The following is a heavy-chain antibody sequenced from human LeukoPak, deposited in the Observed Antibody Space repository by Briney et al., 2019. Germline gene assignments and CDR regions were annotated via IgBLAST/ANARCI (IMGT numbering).Heavy chain of an antibody. CDR1: GFTFSSYW. CDR2: INSDGSST. Sequence: GGSLRLSCAASGFTFSSYWMHWVRQAPGKGLVWVSRINSDGSSTSYADSVKGRFTISRDNAKNTLYLEMNSLRAEDTAVYYCARVYAVGVSRGHFDYWGQGTLVTVSS. J-gene: IGHJ4*02. D-gene: IGHD3-16*01. CDR3: ARVYAVGVSRGHFDY. V-gene: IGHV3-74*01.